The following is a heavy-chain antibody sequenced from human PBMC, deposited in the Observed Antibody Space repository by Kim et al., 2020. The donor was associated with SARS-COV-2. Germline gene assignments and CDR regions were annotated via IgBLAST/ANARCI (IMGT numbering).Heavy chain of an antibody. CDR2: ISTYNGNT. J-gene: IGHJ5*02. V-gene: IGHV1-18*01. D-gene: IGHD2-2*01. Sequence: ASVKVSCKASGYTFTSYGISWVRQAPGQGLEWMGWISTYNGNTNYAQKLQGRVTMTTDTSTSTAYMELRTLRSDDTAVYYCARDSDIVVVPAATLAMVRGVMGGAWGQGTLVTVSS. CDR1: GYTFTSYG. CDR3: ARDSDIVVVPAATLAMVRGVMGGA.